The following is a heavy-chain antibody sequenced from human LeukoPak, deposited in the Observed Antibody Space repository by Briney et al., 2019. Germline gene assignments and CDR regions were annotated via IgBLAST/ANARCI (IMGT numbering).Heavy chain of an antibody. V-gene: IGHV4-34*01. CDR1: GGSISSHY. J-gene: IGHJ5*02. D-gene: IGHD5-18*01. CDR2: INHSGST. CDR3: ARVIGYSYGLGWFDP. Sequence: PSETLSLTCTVSGGSISSHYWSWIRQPPGKGLEWIGEINHSGSTNYNPSLKSRVTISVDTSKNQFSLKLSSVTAADTAVYYCARVIGYSYGLGWFDPWGQGTLVTVSS.